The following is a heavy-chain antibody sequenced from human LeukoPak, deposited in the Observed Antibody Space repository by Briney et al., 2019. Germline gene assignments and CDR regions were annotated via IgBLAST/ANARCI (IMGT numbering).Heavy chain of an antibody. V-gene: IGHV4-59*01. CDR3: ARVGGMTTINNAAFDI. Sequence: SETLSLTGSVSGGSINSDYWNWHRQPPGKGLEWIGYIYHSGSTNYNPSLKSRVTISIDKSKKQCSLKLISVTAADTAIYYCARVGGMTTINNAAFDIWGQGTMVTVSS. CDR1: GGSINSDY. CDR2: IYHSGST. J-gene: IGHJ3*02. D-gene: IGHD5-24*01.